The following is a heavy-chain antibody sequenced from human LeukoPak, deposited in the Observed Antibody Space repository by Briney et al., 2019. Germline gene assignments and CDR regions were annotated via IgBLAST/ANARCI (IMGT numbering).Heavy chain of an antibody. Sequence: PPGGSLRLSCAASGFTISSSVMHRLRPAPGKGLESVAVISYDGSNKYYADSVKGRFTISRDNSKNTLYLQMNSLRAEDTAVYYCAKDQGVQFSGWVFDYWGQGTLVTVSS. V-gene: IGHV3-30*18. J-gene: IGHJ4*02. CDR1: GFTISSSV. D-gene: IGHD6-19*01. CDR3: AKDQGVQFSGWVFDY. CDR2: ISYDGSNK.